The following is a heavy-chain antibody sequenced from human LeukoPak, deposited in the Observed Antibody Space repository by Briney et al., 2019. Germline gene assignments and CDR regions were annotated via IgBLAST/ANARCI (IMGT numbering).Heavy chain of an antibody. J-gene: IGHJ6*03. Sequence: GGSLRLSCAASGFTFSSYAMSWVRQAPGKGLEWVSAISGSGGSTYYADSVKGRFTISRDNAKNSLYLQMNSLRAEDTALYYCARGATVYSNYGNYYMDVWGKGTTVTVSS. CDR2: ISGSGGST. CDR1: GFTFSSYA. CDR3: ARGATVYSNYGNYYMDV. V-gene: IGHV3-23*01. D-gene: IGHD4-11*01.